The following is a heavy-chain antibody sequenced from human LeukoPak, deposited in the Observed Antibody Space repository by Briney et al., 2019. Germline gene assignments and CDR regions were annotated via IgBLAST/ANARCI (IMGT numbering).Heavy chain of an antibody. Sequence: PETLSLTCTVSGGSISSYYWSWIRQPPGKGLEWIGYISYSGSTNYNPSLKSRVTISVDTSKHQFSLKLSAVTAADTAVYYCASGPHKFDYWGQGSLVTVSS. CDR1: GGSISSYY. V-gene: IGHV4-59*01. J-gene: IGHJ4*02. CDR3: ASGPHKFDY. CDR2: ISYSGST.